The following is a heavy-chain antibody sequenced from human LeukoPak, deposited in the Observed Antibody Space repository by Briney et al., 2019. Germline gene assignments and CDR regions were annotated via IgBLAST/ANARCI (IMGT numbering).Heavy chain of an antibody. CDR1: GYSISSGYY. D-gene: IGHD2-21*02. CDR3: ATSGTVVTAIVY. V-gene: IGHV4-38-2*02. J-gene: IGHJ4*02. CDR2: IYHSGRT. Sequence: AETLSLTCTVSGYSISSGYYWGWIRPPPGKGLEWIGSIYHSGRTYYNPSLKSRVTISVDTSKNQLSLKLSSVTAADTAVYYCATSGTVVTAIVYWGQGTLVTVSS.